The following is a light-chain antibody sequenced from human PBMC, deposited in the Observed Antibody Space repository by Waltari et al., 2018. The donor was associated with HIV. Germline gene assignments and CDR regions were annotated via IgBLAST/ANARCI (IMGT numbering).Light chain of an antibody. CDR1: SSDIGGYNS. Sequence: QSALTQPASVSGSPGQSITVSCTGTSSDIGGYNSVSWYQHHPGKAPKLIIYEAIKRPSGVSDRISGSKSASTASLTISGLQADDEADYFCSSYGGSSIWLFGGGTKLTVL. J-gene: IGLJ2*01. CDR3: SSYGGSSIWL. CDR2: EAI. V-gene: IGLV2-23*01.